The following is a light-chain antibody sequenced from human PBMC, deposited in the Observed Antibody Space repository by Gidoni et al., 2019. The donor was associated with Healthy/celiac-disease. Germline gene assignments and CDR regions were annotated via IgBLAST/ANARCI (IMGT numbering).Light chain of an antibody. CDR3: SSYAGSNNLGV. V-gene: IGLV2-8*01. Sequence: QSALTQPTYASGAPGQAVTISCTGTSSDIGVYNYVSWYQQHPGQAPKLMIYDVRKRPSGLPDRFSGSKSGHTPSLTVSVLLAEDEADYSCSSYAGSNNLGVFGPGTKVTVL. J-gene: IGLJ1*01. CDR2: DVR. CDR1: SSDIGVYNY.